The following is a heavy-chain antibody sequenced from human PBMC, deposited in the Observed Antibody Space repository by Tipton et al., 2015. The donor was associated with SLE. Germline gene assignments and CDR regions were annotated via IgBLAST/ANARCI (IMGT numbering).Heavy chain of an antibody. CDR2: IHYSGTT. CDR3: ARVTYSCSGAICYGFYFEY. J-gene: IGHJ4*02. CDR1: GGSISGYY. Sequence: TLSLTCAVSGGSISGYYWSWIRQPPGKKLEWIGYIHYSGTTDYNPSLRSRVTMSIDTSRNQFSLNLNSVIPADTAMYYCARVTYSCSGAICYGFYFEYWGQGTLATVSS. V-gene: IGHV4-59*01. D-gene: IGHD2-15*01.